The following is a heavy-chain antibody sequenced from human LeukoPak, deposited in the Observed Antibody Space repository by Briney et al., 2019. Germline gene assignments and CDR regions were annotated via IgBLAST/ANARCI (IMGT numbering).Heavy chain of an antibody. Sequence: SETLSLTCTVSGGSISSGGYYWSWIRQPPGEGLEWIGYIYYSGSTYYNPSLQSRIAISVDTSKNQFSLQLSSVTAADTAVYYCARSPGFSFDYWGQGTLVTVSS. CDR1: GGSISSGGYY. D-gene: IGHD3-10*01. J-gene: IGHJ4*02. V-gene: IGHV4-30-4*01. CDR2: IYYSGST. CDR3: ARSPGFSFDY.